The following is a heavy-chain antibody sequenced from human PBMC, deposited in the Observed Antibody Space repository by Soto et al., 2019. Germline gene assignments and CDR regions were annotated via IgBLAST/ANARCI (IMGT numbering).Heavy chain of an antibody. D-gene: IGHD3-10*01. J-gene: IGHJ3*02. CDR3: ARDAADYGAYAFDI. Sequence: GGSLRLSCAASGFTFSGYYMSWIRQAPGKGLEWVSYISSSSSYTNYADSVKGRFTISRDNAKNSLYLKMNSLGAEDWAMYYGARDAADYGAYAFDIWGQGTMVTVSS. V-gene: IGHV3-11*06. CDR1: GFTFSGYY. CDR2: ISSSSSYT.